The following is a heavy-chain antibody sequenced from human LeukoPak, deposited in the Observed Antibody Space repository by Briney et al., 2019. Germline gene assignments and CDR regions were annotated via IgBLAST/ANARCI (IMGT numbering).Heavy chain of an antibody. J-gene: IGHJ4*02. D-gene: IGHD4-17*01. CDR1: GFTFSSYW. CDR2: IKQDGSEK. Sequence: PGGSLRLSCAASGFTFSSYWMGWVRQAPGKGLEWVANIKQDGSEKYYVDSVKGRFTISRDNAKNSLYLQMNSLRAEDTAVYYCARGGRGYGDFEIYFDYWGQGTLVTVSS. CDR3: ARGGRGYGDFEIYFDY. V-gene: IGHV3-7*01.